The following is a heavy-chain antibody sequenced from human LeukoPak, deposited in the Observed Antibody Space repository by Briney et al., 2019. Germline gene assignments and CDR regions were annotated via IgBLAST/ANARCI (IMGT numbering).Heavy chain of an antibody. Sequence: AETLSLTCAVYGGSFSGYYWSWIRQPPGKGLEWIGEINHSGSTNYNPSLKSRVTISVDTSKNQFSLKLSSVTAADTAVYYCARADYYDSSGYYYYFDDWGQGTLVTVSS. V-gene: IGHV4-34*01. J-gene: IGHJ4*02. CDR3: ARADYYDSSGYYYYFDD. D-gene: IGHD3-22*01. CDR2: INHSGST. CDR1: GGSFSGYY.